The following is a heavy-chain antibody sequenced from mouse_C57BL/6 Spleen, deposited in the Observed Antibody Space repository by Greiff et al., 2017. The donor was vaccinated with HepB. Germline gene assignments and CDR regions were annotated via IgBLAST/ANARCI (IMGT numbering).Heavy chain of an antibody. CDR2: IDPETGGT. D-gene: IGHD2-3*01. CDR1: GYTFTDYE. Sequence: QVQLQQSGAELVRPGASVTLSCKASGYTFTDYEMHWVKQTPVHGLEWIGAIDPETGGTAYNQKFKGKAILTADKSSSTAYMELRSLTSEDSAVYYCTRGLLPPYYYAMDYWGQGTSVTVSS. J-gene: IGHJ4*01. CDR3: TRGLLPPYYYAMDY. V-gene: IGHV1-15*01.